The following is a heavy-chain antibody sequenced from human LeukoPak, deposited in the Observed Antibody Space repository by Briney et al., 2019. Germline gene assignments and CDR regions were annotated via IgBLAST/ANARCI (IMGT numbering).Heavy chain of an antibody. D-gene: IGHD3-16*01. V-gene: IGHV4-59*01. J-gene: IGHJ4*02. CDR2: IYYSGNT. Sequence: SETLSLTCTVSGGSISSYYWSWIRQPPGKGLEWIGYIYYSGNTNYNPSLKSRVTISVDTSKNQFSLQLNSVTAADTAVYYCARYAYGRGPFDYWGQGTLITVSS. CDR1: GGSISSYY. CDR3: ARYAYGRGPFDY.